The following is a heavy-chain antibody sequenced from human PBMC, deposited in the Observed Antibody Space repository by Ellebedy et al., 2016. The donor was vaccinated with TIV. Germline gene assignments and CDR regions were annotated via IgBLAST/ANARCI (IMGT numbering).Heavy chain of an antibody. D-gene: IGHD2-2*01. V-gene: IGHV3-13*04. CDR1: GFTFSSYD. CDR3: ARAGGYCSSTSCLGALNYYGMDV. CDR2: IGTAGDT. J-gene: IGHJ6*02. Sequence: GGSLRLSXAASGFTFSSYDMHWVRQATGKGLEWVSAIGTAGDTYYPGSVKGRFTISRENAKNSLYLQMNSLRAGDTAVYYCARAGGYCSSTSCLGALNYYGMDVWGQGTTVTVSS.